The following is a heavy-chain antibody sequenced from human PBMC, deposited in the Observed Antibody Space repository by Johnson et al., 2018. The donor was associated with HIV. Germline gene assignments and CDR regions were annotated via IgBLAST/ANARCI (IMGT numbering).Heavy chain of an antibody. CDR1: GFTFSDYY. CDR3: ARDKLGVDSGYQGRDAFDF. CDR2: ISSSGSTI. J-gene: IGHJ3*01. Sequence: QVKLVEYGGGVVQPGRSLRLSCAASGFTFSDYYMSWIRQAPGKGLEWVSYISSSGSTIYYADSVKGRFTISRDNAKNSLYLQMNSLRAEDTAVYYCARDKLGVDSGYQGRDAFDFWGQGTMVTVSS. V-gene: IGHV3-11*04. D-gene: IGHD3-22*01.